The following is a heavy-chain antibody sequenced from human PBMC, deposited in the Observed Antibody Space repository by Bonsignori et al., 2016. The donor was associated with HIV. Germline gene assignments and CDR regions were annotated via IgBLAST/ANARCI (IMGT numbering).Heavy chain of an antibody. Sequence: WIRQPPGKGLEWVSAITGSGGNTYYADSVKGRFTISRDNFDNTLYLQINSLRAEDTAVYYCAKWAGYYFGSDSYSNFWGQGTLVTVSS. CDR3: AKWAGYYFGSDSYSNF. D-gene: IGHD3-10*01. V-gene: IGHV3-23*01. J-gene: IGHJ4*02. CDR2: ITGSGGNT.